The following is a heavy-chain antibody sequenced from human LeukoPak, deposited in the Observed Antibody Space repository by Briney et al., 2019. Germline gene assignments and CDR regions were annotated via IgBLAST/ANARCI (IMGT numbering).Heavy chain of an antibody. J-gene: IGHJ4*02. Sequence: PGGSLRLSCVASGFTFNKYSMNWVRQAPGKGLEWVSSISSSSSFRYYPDSVRGRFTISRDNAKNSLYLQMNSLRAEDTALYYCARKSTPSSSWYFDYWGQGTLVTVSS. D-gene: IGHD6-13*01. CDR2: ISSSSSFR. V-gene: IGHV3-21*04. CDR3: ARKSTPSSSWYFDY. CDR1: GFTFNKYS.